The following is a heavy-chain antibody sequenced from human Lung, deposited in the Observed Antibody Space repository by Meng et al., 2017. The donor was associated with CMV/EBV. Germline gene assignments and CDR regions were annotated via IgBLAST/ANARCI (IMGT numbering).Heavy chain of an antibody. CDR3: ARRNFYCTNGVCYLDY. D-gene: IGHD2-8*01. CDR2: ISYDGSDK. CDR1: GFTFSSYA. Sequence: GGSLRLXXAASGFTFSSYAMHWVRQAPGKGLEWLAVISYDGSDKYYTDSVKGRFTISRDSSKNTLLLQMNSLRAEDTAVYYCARRNFYCTNGVCYLDYWGRGXLVTVSS. V-gene: IGHV3-30*04. J-gene: IGHJ4*01.